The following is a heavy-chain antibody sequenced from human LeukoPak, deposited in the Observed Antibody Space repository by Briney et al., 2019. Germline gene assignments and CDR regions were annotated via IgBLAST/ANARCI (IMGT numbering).Heavy chain of an antibody. CDR1: GGSISSSSYY. CDR3: ARVAGSSSRRWFDP. V-gene: IGHV4-39*07. CDR2: IYYSGST. J-gene: IGHJ5*02. D-gene: IGHD6-6*01. Sequence: SETLSLTCTVSGGSISSSSYYWGWIRQPPGKGLEWIGSIYYSGSTYYNPSLKSRVTISVDTSKNQFSLKLSSVTAADTAVYYCARVAGSSSRRWFDPWGQGTLVTVSS.